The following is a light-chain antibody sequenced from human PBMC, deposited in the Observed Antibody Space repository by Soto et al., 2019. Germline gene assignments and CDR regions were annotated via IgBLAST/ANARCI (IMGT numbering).Light chain of an antibody. CDR2: WAS. CDR1: QSVLYSSTNKNY. V-gene: IGKV4-1*01. Sequence: DIVMTQSPDSLAVSLGERATINCKSSQSVLYSSTNKNYLAWYQQKPGHPPNLLIYWASTRESGVPDRFSGSGSGTDFTLTISSLQAEDVAVYYCQQYYSTPYTFGQGTKVDIK. J-gene: IGKJ2*01. CDR3: QQYYSTPYT.